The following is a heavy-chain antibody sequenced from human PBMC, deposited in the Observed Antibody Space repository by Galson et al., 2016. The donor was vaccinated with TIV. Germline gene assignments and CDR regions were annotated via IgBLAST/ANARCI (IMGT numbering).Heavy chain of an antibody. J-gene: IGHJ4*02. CDR3: AREWPCGGDCYCLDN. CDR2: ILPISGQT. D-gene: IGHD2-21*02. V-gene: IGHV1-69*06. CDR1: GGSVTSNLG. Sequence: SVKVSCKASGGSVTSNLGLIWVRQAPGQGLEWLGGILPISGQTNYAQKIQGRVTITADKSTTTVYMDLRSLRPDDTAVYYCAREWPCGGDCYCLDNWGQGTLVTVSS.